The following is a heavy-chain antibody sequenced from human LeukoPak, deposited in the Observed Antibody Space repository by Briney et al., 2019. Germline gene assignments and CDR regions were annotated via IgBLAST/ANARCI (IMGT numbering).Heavy chain of an antibody. CDR2: ILHSRST. D-gene: IGHD3-3*01. Sequence: SQTLSLTCVVSAVSITSDSYCWTWIRQPPGKGLEWIGYILHSRSTHFNPSLKSRATISIDTSNSQFSLKLSSVTAADTAVYDCARTRDFWSGYFDYWGQGTLVTVSS. CDR1: AVSITSDSYC. J-gene: IGHJ4*02. CDR3: ARTRDFWSGYFDY. V-gene: IGHV4-30-2*01.